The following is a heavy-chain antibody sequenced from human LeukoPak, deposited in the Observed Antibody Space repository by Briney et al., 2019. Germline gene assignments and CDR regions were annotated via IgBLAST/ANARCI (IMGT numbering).Heavy chain of an antibody. CDR2: IYNDGST. J-gene: IGHJ4*02. CDR1: GFTVSRYY. Sequence: PGGSLRLSCAASGFTVSRYYMSWVRQAPGKGLQWVSVIYNDGSTYHADSVKGRFTISRDNSKNTLYLQMNSLRAEDTAVYYCARAAYGSNGYTAEVADYWGQGTLVTVSS. V-gene: IGHV3-53*01. D-gene: IGHD3-22*01. CDR3: ARAAYGSNGYTAEVADY.